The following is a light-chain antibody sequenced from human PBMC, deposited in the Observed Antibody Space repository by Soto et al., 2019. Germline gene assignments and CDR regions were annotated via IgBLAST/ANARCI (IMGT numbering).Light chain of an antibody. CDR2: EGS. CDR1: SSDVGNYNL. V-gene: IGLV2-23*01. J-gene: IGLJ2*01. CDR3: CSYAGSSTYVV. Sequence: QSVLTQPASVSGSPGQSITISCTGTSSDVGNYNLVSWYQHLPGKAPKLMIYEGSQRPSGVSNRFSGSKSGNTASLTISGLQAEDEADYYCCSYAGSSTYVVFGGGTKLTVL.